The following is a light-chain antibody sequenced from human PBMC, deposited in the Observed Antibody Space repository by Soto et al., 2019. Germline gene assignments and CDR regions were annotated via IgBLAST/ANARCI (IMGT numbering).Light chain of an antibody. CDR1: QSVSSY. V-gene: IGKV3-20*01. J-gene: IGKJ1*01. Sequence: EIVLTQSPGTLSLSPGERATLFCRASQSVSSYLAWYQQKPGQDPRLLIYGASSRATGIPDRFSGSGSGTDFTLTISRLEPEDFAVYYCQQYGSPSRTFGQGTKVEIK. CDR3: QQYGSPSRT. CDR2: GAS.